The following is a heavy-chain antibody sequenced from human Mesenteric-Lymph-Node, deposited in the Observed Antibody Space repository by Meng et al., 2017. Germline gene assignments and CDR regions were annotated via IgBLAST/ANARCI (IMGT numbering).Heavy chain of an antibody. D-gene: IGHD4-23*01. J-gene: IGHJ4*02. CDR1: GGTFSSYA. CDR2: IIPIFGTA. Sequence: SVNVSCKASGGTFSSYAISWVRQAPGQGLEWMGGIIPIFGTANYAQKFQGRVTITADKSTSTAYMELSSLRSEDTAVYYCAKESLPILRWQGSYFDYWGQGTLVTVSS. V-gene: IGHV1-69*06. CDR3: AKESLPILRWQGSYFDY.